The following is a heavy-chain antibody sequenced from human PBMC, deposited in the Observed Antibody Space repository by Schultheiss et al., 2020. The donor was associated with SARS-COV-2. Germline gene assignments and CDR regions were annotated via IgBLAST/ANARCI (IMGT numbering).Heavy chain of an antibody. V-gene: IGHV3-48*04. J-gene: IGHJ6*02. D-gene: IGHD3-3*01. CDR3: AKGSTYDFWSGYYSHYYYYGMDV. Sequence: GGSLRLSCAASGFTFSNAWMNWVRQAPGKGLEWVSYISSSGSTIYYADSVKGRFTISRDNAKNSLYLQMNSLRAEDTAVYYCAKGSTYDFWSGYYSHYYYYGMDVWGQGTTVTVSS. CDR1: GFTFSNAW. CDR2: ISSSGSTI.